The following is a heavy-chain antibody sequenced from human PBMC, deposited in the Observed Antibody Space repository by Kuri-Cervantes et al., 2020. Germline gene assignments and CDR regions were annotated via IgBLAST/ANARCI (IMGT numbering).Heavy chain of an antibody. J-gene: IGHJ5*02. CDR2: VSWNSGSI. CDR3: ARDLIPAYYDSSGYRNWFDP. V-gene: IGHV3-20*01. Sequence: GESLKISCAASGFTFSNSDMNWVRQAPGKGLEWVSGVSWNSGSIGYADSVKGRFTISRDNAKNSLYLQMNSLRAEDTALYHCARDLIPAYYDSSGYRNWFDPWGQGTLVTVSS. CDR1: GFTFSNSD. D-gene: IGHD3-22*01.